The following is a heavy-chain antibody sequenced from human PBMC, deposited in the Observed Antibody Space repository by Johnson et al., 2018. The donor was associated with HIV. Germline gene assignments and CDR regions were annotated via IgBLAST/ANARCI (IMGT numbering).Heavy chain of an antibody. D-gene: IGHD4-17*01. CDR3: ARDAVTPI. J-gene: IGHJ3*02. CDR1: GFTFSSYA. V-gene: IGHV3-23*04. Sequence: VQLVESGGGLVTPGGSLRLSCAASGFTFSSYAVSWVRQAPGKGLEWVSGASGSGGTTYYADSVKGRFTISRDNARDTLYLQMNSLRAEDTAVYYCARDAVTPIWGQGTMVTVSS. CDR2: ASGSGGTT.